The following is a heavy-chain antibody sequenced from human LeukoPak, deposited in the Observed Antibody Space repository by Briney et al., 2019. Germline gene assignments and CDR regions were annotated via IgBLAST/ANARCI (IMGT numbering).Heavy chain of an antibody. CDR1: GGSFSGYY. J-gene: IGHJ4*02. CDR2: INHSGST. D-gene: IGHD3-3*01. CDR3: ARVPSGDFWSGYWSDY. Sequence: SETLSLTCAVYGGSFSGYYWSWIRQPLGKGLEWIGEINHSGSTNYNPSLKSRVTISVDTSKNQFSLKLSSVTAADTAVYYCARVPSGDFWSGYWSDYWGQGTLVTVSS. V-gene: IGHV4-34*01.